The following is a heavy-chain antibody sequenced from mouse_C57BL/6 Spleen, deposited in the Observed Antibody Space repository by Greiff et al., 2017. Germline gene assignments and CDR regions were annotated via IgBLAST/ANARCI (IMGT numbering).Heavy chain of an antibody. V-gene: IGHV1-85*01. CDR3: ASSPYYSNYWYFDV. CDR1: GYTFTSYD. Sequence: QVQLQQSGPELLKPGASVKLSCKASGYTFTSYDINWVKQRPGPGLEWIGWNYPRDGSTTYNEKFKGRATLTVDTSSSTAYMELHSLTSEDSAVYFCASSPYYSNYWYFDVWGTGTTVAVSS. D-gene: IGHD2-5*01. CDR2: NYPRDGST. J-gene: IGHJ1*03.